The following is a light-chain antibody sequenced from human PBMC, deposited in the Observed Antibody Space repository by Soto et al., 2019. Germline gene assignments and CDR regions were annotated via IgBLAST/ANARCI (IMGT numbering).Light chain of an antibody. CDR2: DTS. CDR3: QHRSSWPIT. Sequence: EIVLTQSPGTLSLSPGERATLSCRASQSVSGFLGWSQQKPGQAPRLLIYDTSNRATGIPARFSGSGSGTDFTLTISSLEPEDFAVYYCQHRSSWPITFGQGTRLEI. CDR1: QSVSGF. J-gene: IGKJ5*01. V-gene: IGKV3-11*01.